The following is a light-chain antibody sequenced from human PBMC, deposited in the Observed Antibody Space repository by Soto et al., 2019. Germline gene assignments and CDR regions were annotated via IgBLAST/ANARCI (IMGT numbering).Light chain of an antibody. CDR2: GAS. Sequence: DIQMTQSPSALSASVGDRVTITCQASQNINNYLAWYQQKPGQAPRLLIYGASNRAPGIPDRFSGSGSGTEFTLTISSLQPDDFATYYCQHYNSYSEAFGQRTKVDIK. CDR1: QNINNY. J-gene: IGKJ1*01. V-gene: IGKV1-5*01. CDR3: QHYNSYSEA.